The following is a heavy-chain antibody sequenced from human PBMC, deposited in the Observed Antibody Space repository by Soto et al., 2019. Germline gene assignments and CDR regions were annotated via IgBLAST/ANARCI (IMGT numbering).Heavy chain of an antibody. J-gene: IGHJ4*02. Sequence: QVQLVESGGGEVQPGRSLRLSCAASGFTFSAYAMHWVRQAPGKGLEWLSIISYDGRTTYYADSMKGRFTISRDDSRNKLYLQMDGLRVEDTGLYYCVWLGSRQLGTDFDFWGRGTLVTVSS. CDR2: ISYDGRTT. D-gene: IGHD6-13*01. CDR3: VWLGSRQLGTDFDF. CDR1: GFTFSAYA. V-gene: IGHV3-30*04.